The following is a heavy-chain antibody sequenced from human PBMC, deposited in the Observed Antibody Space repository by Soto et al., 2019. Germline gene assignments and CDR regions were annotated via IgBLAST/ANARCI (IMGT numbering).Heavy chain of an antibody. V-gene: IGHV4-30-2*01. Sequence: SATLTLTCAVSGGSIRSGGYSWSWIRQPPGKGLEWIGYIYHSGSTYYNPSLKSRVTISVGRSKNQFSLKLSSVTAADTAVYYCARDSGDGYNPTTDYWGQGTLVTVSS. CDR1: GGSIRSGGYS. CDR2: IYHSGST. CDR3: ARDSGDGYNPTTDY. J-gene: IGHJ4*02. D-gene: IGHD5-12*01.